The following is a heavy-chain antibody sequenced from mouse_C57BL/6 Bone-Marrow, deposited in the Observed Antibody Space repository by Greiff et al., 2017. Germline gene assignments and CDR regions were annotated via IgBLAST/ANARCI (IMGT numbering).Heavy chain of an antibody. CDR3: AIYYGNLAEFDY. J-gene: IGHJ3*01. CDR1: GYTFTSYW. CDR2: IQPNSGST. V-gene: IGHV1-64*01. Sequence: VQLQQPGAELVKPGASVKLSCKASGYTFTSYWMHWVKQRPGQGLEWIGMIQPNSGSTNYNEKFKSKATLTVDKSSSTAYMQLSSLTSEDSAVYYCAIYYGNLAEFDYWGQGTLVTVSA. D-gene: IGHD2-1*01.